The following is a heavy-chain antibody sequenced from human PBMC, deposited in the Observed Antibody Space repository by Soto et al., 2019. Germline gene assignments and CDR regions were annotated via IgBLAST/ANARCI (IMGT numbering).Heavy chain of an antibody. CDR3: ARVVFFKETTVVTTPDY. V-gene: IGHV3-21*01. J-gene: IGHJ4*02. Sequence: NPGGSLRLSCEASGFTFNDYSMDWVSQAPGKGLEWVSSISSSSSYIYYADSVKGRFTISRDNAKNSLYLQMNSLRAEDTAVYYCARVVFFKETTVVTTPDYWGQGTLVTVSS. CDR2: ISSSSSYI. CDR1: GFTFNDYS. D-gene: IGHD4-17*01.